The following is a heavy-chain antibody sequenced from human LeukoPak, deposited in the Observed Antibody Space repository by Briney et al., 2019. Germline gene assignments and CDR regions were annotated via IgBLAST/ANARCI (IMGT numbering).Heavy chain of an antibody. Sequence: SETLSLTCTVSGGSISSGSYYWSWIRQPAGKGLEWIGRIYTSGSTNYNPSLKSRVTISVDTSKNQFSLKLSSVTAADTAVYYGARGYSSSGFDYLVQGTLVTVSS. CDR2: IYTSGST. V-gene: IGHV4-61*02. J-gene: IGHJ4*02. CDR3: ARGYSSSGFDY. D-gene: IGHD6-13*01. CDR1: GGSISSGSYY.